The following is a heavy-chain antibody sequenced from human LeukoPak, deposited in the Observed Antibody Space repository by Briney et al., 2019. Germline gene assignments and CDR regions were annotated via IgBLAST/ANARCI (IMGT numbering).Heavy chain of an antibody. J-gene: IGHJ4*01. Sequence: SETLSLTCTVSGGSVSDYYWSWIRQSPGKGLEWIGYIYYTGSSGYNPSLRSRVTISADTSKNQFPLKLSSVTAADTAVYYCASRKLGNDYWGQGTLVTVSS. CDR1: GGSVSDYY. CDR3: ASRKLGNDY. V-gene: IGHV4-59*02. CDR2: IYYTGSS. D-gene: IGHD7-27*01.